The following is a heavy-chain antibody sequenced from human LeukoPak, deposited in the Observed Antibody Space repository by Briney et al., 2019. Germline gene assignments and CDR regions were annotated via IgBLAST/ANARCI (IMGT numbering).Heavy chain of an antibody. Sequence: ASVKVSCKASGYTFTGHYMHWVRQAPGQGLEWMGWISAYNGNTNYAQKLQGRVTMTTDTSTSTAYMELRSLRSDDTAVYYCARGLVIPAAMGEFDYWGQGTLIAVSS. CDR2: ISAYNGNT. D-gene: IGHD2-2*01. CDR1: GYTFTGHY. CDR3: ARGLVIPAAMGEFDY. J-gene: IGHJ4*02. V-gene: IGHV1-18*04.